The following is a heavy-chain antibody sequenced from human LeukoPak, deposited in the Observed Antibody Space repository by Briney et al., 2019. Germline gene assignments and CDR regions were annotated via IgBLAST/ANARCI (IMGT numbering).Heavy chain of an antibody. V-gene: IGHV3-66*02. CDR2: IYSDGTT. CDR1: GFTVSRDY. Sequence: GGPLRLSCAASGFTVSRDYMSWVRQAPGKGLEWVSTIYSDGTTYYADSVKGRFTISRDESKNTLHLQVNSLRDEDTAIYYCAGDLRLPNGMHVWGQGTTVTISS. J-gene: IGHJ6*02. CDR3: AGDLRLPNGMHV. D-gene: IGHD3-10*01.